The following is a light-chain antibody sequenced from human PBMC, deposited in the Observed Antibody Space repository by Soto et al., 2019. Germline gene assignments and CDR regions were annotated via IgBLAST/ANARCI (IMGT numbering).Light chain of an antibody. J-gene: IGKJ2*01. Sequence: EIVMTQSPLTLSVSPGERATLSCRASQSVSSFLAWYQQKPGQSPRLLIYGASNRATGIPARFSGSGSGTEFTLTISSLQSEDFAVYYCRQSNSWPLTFIQGTNLQIK. CDR2: GAS. V-gene: IGKV3-15*01. CDR1: QSVSSF. CDR3: RQSNSWPLT.